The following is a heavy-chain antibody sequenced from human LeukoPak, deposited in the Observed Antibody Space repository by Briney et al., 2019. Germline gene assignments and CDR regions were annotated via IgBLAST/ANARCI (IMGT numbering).Heavy chain of an antibody. CDR3: VRGWVFCHWKTWFDL. J-gene: IGHJ5*02. V-gene: IGHV3-13*01. CDR2: ICTLHDT. Sequence: PGGSLRLSCALSGFTFTDYDMHWGCHAPRKGPERGSAICTLHDTFYSDSAPGRFTISRVDGRISLYLQMNSLRAGDTAVYYCVRGWVFCHWKTWFDLWGQGTLVTVSS. D-gene: IGHD1-1*01. CDR1: GFTFTDYD.